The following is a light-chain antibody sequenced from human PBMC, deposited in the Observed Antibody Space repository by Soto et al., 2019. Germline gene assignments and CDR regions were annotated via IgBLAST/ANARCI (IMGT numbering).Light chain of an antibody. Sequence: QSALTQPASVSGSPGQSITISCTGTRLDVGGYNYVSWYQQHPGKAPKLIIYEVTNRPSGVSDRFSGSKSDNTASLTISGLQTEDEADYYCCSYVSSKTYVFGTETKVTVL. V-gene: IGLV2-14*03. CDR1: RLDVGGYNY. CDR3: CSYVSSKTYV. CDR2: EVT. J-gene: IGLJ1*01.